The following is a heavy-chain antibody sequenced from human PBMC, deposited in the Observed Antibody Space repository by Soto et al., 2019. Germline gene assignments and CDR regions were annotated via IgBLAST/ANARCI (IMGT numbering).Heavy chain of an antibody. CDR1: GGSFSGYY. V-gene: IGHV4-34*01. J-gene: IGHJ4*02. CDR3: ASTVTTTYYFDY. D-gene: IGHD4-17*01. CDR2: INHSGST. Sequence: SETLSLTCAVYGGSFSGYYWSWLRQPPGKGLEWIGEINHSGSTNYNPSLKSRVTISVDTSKNQFSLKLSSVTAADTAVYYCASTVTTTYYFDYWGQGTLVTVSS.